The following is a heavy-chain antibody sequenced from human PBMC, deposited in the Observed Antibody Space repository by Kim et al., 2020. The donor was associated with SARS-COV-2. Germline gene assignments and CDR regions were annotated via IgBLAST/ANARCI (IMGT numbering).Heavy chain of an antibody. CDR2: ISGSGGTT. CDR3: AKDDGEVSMYFVH. J-gene: IGHJ4*02. CDR1: GFTFNHYA. D-gene: IGHD6-6*01. V-gene: IGHV3-23*01. Sequence: GGSLRLSCAASGFTFNHYAMTWVRQAQGKKLEWVSSISGSGGTTYDADSVKGRFTISRDNSRNTVYLQMNNLRAEDTAVYYCAKDDGEVSMYFVHCGQGAPVNVSS.